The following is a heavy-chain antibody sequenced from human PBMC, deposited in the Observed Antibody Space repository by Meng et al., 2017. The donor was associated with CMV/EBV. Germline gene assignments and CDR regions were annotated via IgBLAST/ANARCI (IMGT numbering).Heavy chain of an antibody. J-gene: IGHJ6*02. CDR3: ARYYPSLPYYDFWSGYHYYYYYGMDV. V-gene: IGHV3-48*04. CDR1: GFTFTTYS. CDR2: ISSSGSTI. D-gene: IGHD3-3*01. Sequence: GGSLRLSCAASGFTFTTYSMNWVRQAPGKGLEWVSYISSSGSTIYYADSVKGRFTISRDNAKNSLYLQMNSLRAEDTAVYYCARYYPSLPYYDFWSGYHYYYYYGMDVWGQGTTVTVSS.